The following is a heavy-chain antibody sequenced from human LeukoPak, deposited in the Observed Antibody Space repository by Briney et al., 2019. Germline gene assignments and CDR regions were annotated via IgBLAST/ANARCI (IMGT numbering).Heavy chain of an antibody. D-gene: IGHD3-16*01. CDR3: ARAVARLEKSYYYYMDV. Sequence: GASVKVSCKASGYTFTSYGISWVRQAPGQGLEWMGWISAYNGNTNYAQKLQGRVTMTTDTSTSTAYMELRSLRSDDTAVYYGARAVARLEKSYYYYMDVWGKGTTVTVSS. V-gene: IGHV1-18*01. CDR1: GYTFTSYG. J-gene: IGHJ6*03. CDR2: ISAYNGNT.